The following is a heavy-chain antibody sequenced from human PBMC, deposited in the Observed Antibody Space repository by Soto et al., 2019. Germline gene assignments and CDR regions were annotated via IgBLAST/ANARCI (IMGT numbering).Heavy chain of an antibody. V-gene: IGHV4-61*01. CDR3: ARGGRRISMIRGFDS. Sequence: QVQLQESGPGLMKPSETLSLTCTVSGGSISGSSYYWTWIRQPPGKGLEWIGYTYFTGTTDYNPALKSRVTISADPSKNQFSLTLTSVTAADTAVYYCARGGRRISMIRGFDSWGQGILVTVSS. D-gene: IGHD3-10*01. CDR1: GGSISGSSYY. J-gene: IGHJ4*02. CDR2: TYFTGTT.